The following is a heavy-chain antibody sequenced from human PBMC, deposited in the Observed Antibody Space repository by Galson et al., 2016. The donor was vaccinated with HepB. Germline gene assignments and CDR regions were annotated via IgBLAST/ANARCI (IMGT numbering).Heavy chain of an antibody. J-gene: IGHJ4*02. D-gene: IGHD3-9*01. CDR1: GFTFSRYE. V-gene: IGHV3-48*03. CDR3: AREPVRLDERLTVPPKNPDY. Sequence: SLRLSCAASGFTFSRYEMNWVRQAPGKGLEWVSYISSSGTTIYYVDSVKGRFTISRDNAKNSLYLQMNSLRAEDTAVYYCAREPVRLDERLTVPPKNPDYWGQGTLVTVSS. CDR2: ISSSGTTI.